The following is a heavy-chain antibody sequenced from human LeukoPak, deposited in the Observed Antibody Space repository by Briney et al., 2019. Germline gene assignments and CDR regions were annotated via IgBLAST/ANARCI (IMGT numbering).Heavy chain of an antibody. CDR1: GGSISSYY. CDR2: IYYSGST. Sequence: SETLSLTCTVSGGSISSYYWSWIRQPPGKGLEWIGYIYYSGSTNYNPSLKSRVTISVDTSKSQFSLKLSSVTAADTAVYYCARGDGAYYYDSSGYYPSLYFDYWGQGTLVTVSS. CDR3: ARGDGAYYYDSSGYYPSLYFDY. J-gene: IGHJ4*02. D-gene: IGHD3-22*01. V-gene: IGHV4-59*01.